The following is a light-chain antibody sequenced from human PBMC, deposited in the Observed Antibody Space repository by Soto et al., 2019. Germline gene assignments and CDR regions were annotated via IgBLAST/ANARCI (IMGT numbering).Light chain of an antibody. CDR2: RNN. Sequence: QSVLNQPPSASGTPGQRVPISCFGSSSNIGSNYVYWYQQLPGTAPKLLIYRNNQRPSGVPDRFSGSKSGTSASLAISGLRSEDEADYYCAAWDDRLSALYVFGTGTKVTVL. CDR3: AAWDDRLSALYV. CDR1: SSNIGSNY. V-gene: IGLV1-47*01. J-gene: IGLJ1*01.